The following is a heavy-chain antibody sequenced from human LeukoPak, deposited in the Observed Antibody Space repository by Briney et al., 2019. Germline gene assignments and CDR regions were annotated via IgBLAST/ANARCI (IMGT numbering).Heavy chain of an antibody. CDR3: ARDDNSGYYSGP. J-gene: IGHJ5*02. Sequence: ASVKVSCKASGYTFIDYYMHWVRQAPGQGLEWMGRINPSSGGTNYAQKFRGRVTMTWDTSISTAYMELSRLRSDDTAVYYCARDDNSGYYSGPWGQGTLVTVSS. D-gene: IGHD3-22*01. CDR2: INPSSGGT. V-gene: IGHV1-2*06. CDR1: GYTFIDYY.